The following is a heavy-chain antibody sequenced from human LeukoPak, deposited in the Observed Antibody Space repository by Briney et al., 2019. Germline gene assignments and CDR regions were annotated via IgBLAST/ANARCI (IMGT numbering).Heavy chain of an antibody. D-gene: IGHD3-3*01. CDR2: INAGNGDT. J-gene: IGHJ5*02. CDR1: GYTFTNYA. CDR3: ARDNYNFWSNYQSQNWFDP. V-gene: IGHV1-3*03. Sequence: ASVKVSCKASGYTFTNYAMHWVRQAPGQSLEWMGWINAGNGDTKYSQDLRGRVTITRDTSANTAYMELSSLRSEDMAVYYCARDNYNFWSNYQSQNWFDPWGQGTLVTVSS.